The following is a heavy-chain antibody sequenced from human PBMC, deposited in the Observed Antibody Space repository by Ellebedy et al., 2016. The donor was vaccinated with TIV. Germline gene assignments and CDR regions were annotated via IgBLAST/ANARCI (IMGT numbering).Heavy chain of an antibody. CDR3: VRGAVYHALDV. CDR1: GYRFNSYG. Sequence: ASVKVSCXASGYRFNSYGISWVRQAPGQGLEWMGWISGYNGNTNYPQKFQGRVTMTSDTSSSTVFMDLSSLRSEDTAVYYCVRGAVYHALDVWGQGTMVTVSS. D-gene: IGHD5/OR15-5a*01. CDR2: ISGYNGNT. J-gene: IGHJ3*01. V-gene: IGHV1-18*01.